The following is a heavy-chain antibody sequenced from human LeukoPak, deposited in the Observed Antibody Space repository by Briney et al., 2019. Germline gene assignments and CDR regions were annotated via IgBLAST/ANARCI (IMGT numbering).Heavy chain of an antibody. Sequence: GGSLRLSCAASGFTFTDYAMNWVRQAPGKGLEWVSYISSSSSTIYYADSVKGRFTISRDNAKNSLYLQMNSLRAEDTAVYYCAKVLPRSVVVVAATPFDYWGQGTLVTVSS. CDR1: GFTFTDYA. D-gene: IGHD2-15*01. CDR2: ISSSSSTI. J-gene: IGHJ4*02. V-gene: IGHV3-48*04. CDR3: AKVLPRSVVVVAATPFDY.